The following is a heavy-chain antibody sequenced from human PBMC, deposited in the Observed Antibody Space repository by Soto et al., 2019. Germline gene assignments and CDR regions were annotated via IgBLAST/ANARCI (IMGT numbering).Heavy chain of an antibody. CDR1: GFTFSSYS. J-gene: IGHJ6*02. V-gene: IGHV3-21*01. CDR3: ATQIYFGHYYYCMDV. D-gene: IGHD3-9*01. CDR2: ISSSSSYI. Sequence: PGGSLRLSCAASGFTFSSYSMNWVRQAPGKGLEWVSSISSSSSYIYYADSVKGRFTISRDNAKNSLYLQMNSLRAEDTAVYYCATQIYFGHYYYCMDVWGQGTTVTVSS.